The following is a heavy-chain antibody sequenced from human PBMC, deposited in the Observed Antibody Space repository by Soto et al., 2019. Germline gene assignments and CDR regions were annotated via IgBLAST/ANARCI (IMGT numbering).Heavy chain of an antibody. Sequence: SQTLSLTCVISEDSVSSNSATWNWIRQSPSRGLEWLGRTYYRSKWHNDYAPSVKTRISINPDTSKNPFYLHLKSATPEDTAIYYCARIVGGVPDHWGLGTLVTVSS. J-gene: IGHJ5*02. V-gene: IGHV6-1*01. CDR1: EDSVSSNSAT. D-gene: IGHD3-16*01. CDR3: ARIVGGVPDH. CDR2: TYYRSKWHN.